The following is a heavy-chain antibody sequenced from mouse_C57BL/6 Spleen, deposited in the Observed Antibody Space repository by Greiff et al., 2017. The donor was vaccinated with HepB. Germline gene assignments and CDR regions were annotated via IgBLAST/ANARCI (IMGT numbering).Heavy chain of an antibody. CDR3: ARAYYSKEGWFAY. D-gene: IGHD2-5*01. CDR1: GFTFSDYY. J-gene: IGHJ3*01. Sequence: EVQLVESGGGLVQPGGSLKLSCAASGFTFSDYYMYWVRQTPEKRLEWVAYISNGGGSTYYPDTVKGRFTISRDNAKNTLYLQMSRLKSEDTAMYYCARAYYSKEGWFAYWGQGTLVTVSA. CDR2: ISNGGGST. V-gene: IGHV5-12*01.